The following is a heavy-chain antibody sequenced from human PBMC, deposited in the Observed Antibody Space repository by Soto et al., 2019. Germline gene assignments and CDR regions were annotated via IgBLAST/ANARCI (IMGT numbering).Heavy chain of an antibody. CDR1: GLSLSDYF. J-gene: IGHJ5*02. CDR2: ISGSSDNI. CDR3: VRDSARIVVVPRVDGDNWLDP. Sequence: GSLRLSGAAAGLSLSDYFMSWIRQAPGKGLEWVSFISGSSDNIKYADSVKGRFTISRDNRKNSLYLQMNSLRAEDTAVYYCVRDSARIVVVPRVDGDNWLDPWGQGTLVTVSS. V-gene: IGHV3-11*06. D-gene: IGHD2-2*01.